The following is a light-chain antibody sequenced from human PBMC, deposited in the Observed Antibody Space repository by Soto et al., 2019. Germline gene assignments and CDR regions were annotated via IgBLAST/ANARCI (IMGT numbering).Light chain of an antibody. CDR3: MQATHWPYT. J-gene: IGKJ2*01. Sequence: DVVMTQSPLSLPVTLGQSASISCRSSRSLVHSDGNTYFNWFHQRPGQSPRRLFYQISDRDSGDSDRFSGSGSGTDFTLKISRVEAEDVGLYYCMQATHWPYTFGQGTKLEI. V-gene: IGKV2-30*02. CDR2: QIS. CDR1: RSLVHSDGNTY.